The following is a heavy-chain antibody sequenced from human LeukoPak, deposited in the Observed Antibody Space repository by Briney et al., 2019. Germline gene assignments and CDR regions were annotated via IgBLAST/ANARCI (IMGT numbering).Heavy chain of an antibody. J-gene: IGHJ5*02. D-gene: IGHD2-15*01. V-gene: IGHV1-69*13. CDR2: IIPIFGTA. CDR3: VFSGPTPNWFDP. CDR1: GDTFSSYA. Sequence: PGASVKVSCKASGDTFSSYAISWVRQAPGRGLEWMGGIIPIFGTANYAQKFQGRVTITADESTSTAYMELSSLRSEDTAVHYCVFSGPTPNWFDPWGQGTLVTVSS.